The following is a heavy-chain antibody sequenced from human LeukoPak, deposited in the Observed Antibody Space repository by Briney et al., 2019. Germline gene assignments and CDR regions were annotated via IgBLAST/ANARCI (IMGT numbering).Heavy chain of an antibody. CDR1: GFTFSTYW. CDR3: ARAEEQRWGYVDY. CDR2: IKQDGSGK. V-gene: IGHV3-7*04. J-gene: IGHJ4*02. Sequence: GGSLRLSCAASGFTFSTYWMTWVRQAPGKGLEWVANIKQDGSGKYYVDSVKGRFTISRDNAKSSLYLQMNSLRDEDTAVYYRARAEEQRWGYVDYWGQGTLVTVSS. D-gene: IGHD5-24*01.